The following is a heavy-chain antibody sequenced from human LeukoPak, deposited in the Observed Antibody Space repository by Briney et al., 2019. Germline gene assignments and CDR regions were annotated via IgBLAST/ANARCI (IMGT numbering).Heavy chain of an antibody. Sequence: PSETLSLTCTVSGGSISGYYWNWIRQPPGKGLEWIGYIYYSGSTNYNSSLKSRVTISVDTSKNQFSLKLSSVTAADTAVYYCARDRGLTTSRGVGFDYWGQGTLVTVSS. V-gene: IGHV4-59*01. CDR3: ARDRGLTTSRGVGFDY. J-gene: IGHJ4*02. CDR1: GGSISGYY. CDR2: IYYSGST. D-gene: IGHD4-4*01.